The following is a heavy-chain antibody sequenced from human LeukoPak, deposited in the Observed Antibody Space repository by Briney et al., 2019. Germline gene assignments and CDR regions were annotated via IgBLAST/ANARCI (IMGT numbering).Heavy chain of an antibody. D-gene: IGHD4-11*01. J-gene: IGHJ4*02. CDR3: ARSGYSNNDGDGWSLDY. CDR2: ISSSSSYI. V-gene: IGHV3-21*01. CDR1: GFTFSSYS. Sequence: GGSLRLSCAASGFTFSSYSMNWVRQAPGKGLEWVSSISSSSSYIYYADSVKGRFTISRDNAKNSLYLQMNSLRAEDTAVYYCARSGYSNNDGDGWSLDYWGQGTLVTVSS.